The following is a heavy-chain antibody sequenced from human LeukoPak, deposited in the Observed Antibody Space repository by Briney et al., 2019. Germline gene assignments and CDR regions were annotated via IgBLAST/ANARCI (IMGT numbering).Heavy chain of an antibody. CDR2: MNPNSGNT. D-gene: IGHD6-13*01. J-gene: IGHJ4*02. V-gene: IGHV1-8*01. CDR3: ARAPRRAGSSWYGRLYYFDY. Sequence: ASVKVSCKASGYTFTSYDINWVRQATGQGLEWMGWMNPNSGNTGYAQKFQGRVTMTRNTSISTAYMELSSLRSEDTAVYYCARAPRRAGSSWYGRLYYFDYWGQGTLVTVSS. CDR1: GYTFTSYD.